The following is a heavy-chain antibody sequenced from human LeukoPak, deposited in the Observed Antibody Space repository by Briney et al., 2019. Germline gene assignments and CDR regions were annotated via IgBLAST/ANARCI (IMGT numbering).Heavy chain of an antibody. Sequence: GGSLRLSCAASGFTFSSYAMSWVRQAPGKGLEWVSAISGSGGSTYYADSVKGRFTISRDNSKNTLYLQMNSLRAEDTAVYYCAKGIYDILTGYPAVTGDYWGQGTLVTVSS. CDR3: AKGIYDILTGYPAVTGDY. J-gene: IGHJ4*02. CDR1: GFTFSSYA. CDR2: ISGSGGST. V-gene: IGHV3-23*01. D-gene: IGHD3-9*01.